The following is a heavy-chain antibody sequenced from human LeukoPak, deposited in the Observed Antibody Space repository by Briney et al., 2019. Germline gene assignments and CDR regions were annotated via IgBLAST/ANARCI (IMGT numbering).Heavy chain of an antibody. CDR2: ISSSGSDM. J-gene: IGHJ5*02. CDR1: GFSFNGFE. V-gene: IGHV3-48*03. D-gene: IGHD2-15*01. Sequence: PGGSLRLSCAASGFSFNGFEMNWVRQGPGKGLEWVSLISSSGSDMFYADSVRGRFTVSRDNGKNALFLQMTSLRVKDTGVYYCARERPLVGALDLWGPGTVVTVSS. CDR3: ARERPLVGALDL.